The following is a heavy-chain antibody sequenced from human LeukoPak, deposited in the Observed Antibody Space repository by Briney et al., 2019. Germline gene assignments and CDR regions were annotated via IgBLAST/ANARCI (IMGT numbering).Heavy chain of an antibody. J-gene: IGHJ4*02. CDR3: ARVETSSWYGY. Sequence: PGGSLRLSCAASGFTFSSYAMHWVRQAPGKGLEYVSAITTNGGTTYYANSVKGRFTISRDNSKNTLYLQMGSLRAEDMAVYYCARVETSSWYGYWGQGTLVTVSS. CDR1: GFTFSSYA. D-gene: IGHD6-13*01. CDR2: ITTNGGTT. V-gene: IGHV3-64*01.